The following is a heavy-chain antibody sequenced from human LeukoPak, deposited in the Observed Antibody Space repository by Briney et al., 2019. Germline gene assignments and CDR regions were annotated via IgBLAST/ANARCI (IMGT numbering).Heavy chain of an antibody. CDR3: AREERRSWYFDY. J-gene: IGHJ4*02. V-gene: IGHV4-4*02. CDR1: GVSISSSNW. Sequence: TETLSLTCAVSGVSISSSNWWSWVRQPPGKGLEWSGEIYHSGSTNYNPSLKSRVTISVDKSKNQFSLKLSSVTAADTAVYYCAREERRSWYFDYWGQGTLVTVSS. D-gene: IGHD1-1*01. CDR2: IYHSGST.